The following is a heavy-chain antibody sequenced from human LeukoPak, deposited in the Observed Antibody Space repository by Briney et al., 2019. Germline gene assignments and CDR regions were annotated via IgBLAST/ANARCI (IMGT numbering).Heavy chain of an antibody. V-gene: IGHV3-33*01. CDR2: IWYDGRNK. Sequence: PGRSLRLSCAASGFTFSNYGMHWVRQAPGKGLEWVAVIWYDGRNKYYADSVKGRFTISRDNSKNTLYLQMNSLRAEDTAVYYCVTDGDPSDYWGQGTLVTVSS. CDR1: GFTFSNYG. D-gene: IGHD4-17*01. J-gene: IGHJ4*02. CDR3: VTDGDPSDY.